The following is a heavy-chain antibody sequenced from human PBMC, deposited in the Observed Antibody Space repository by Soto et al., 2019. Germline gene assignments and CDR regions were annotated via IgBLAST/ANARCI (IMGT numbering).Heavy chain of an antibody. D-gene: IGHD3-22*01. CDR1: GGTFSSYA. CDR2: IIPIFGTA. Sequence: QVQLVQSGAEVKKPGSSVKVSCKASGGTFSSYAISWMRQAPGQGLEWMGGIIPIFGTANYAQKFQGRVTITADESTCTAYMELSSLRSEDTAVYYCASSGRWSSGYHSFFDPWGQGTLVTVSS. J-gene: IGHJ5*02. CDR3: ASSGRWSSGYHSFFDP. V-gene: IGHV1-69*12.